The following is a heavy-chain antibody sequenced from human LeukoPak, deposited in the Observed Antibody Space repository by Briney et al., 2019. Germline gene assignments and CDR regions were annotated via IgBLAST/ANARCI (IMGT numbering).Heavy chain of an antibody. J-gene: IGHJ6*02. CDR1: GFTFSSNT. CDR3: ARDVGYSYGPSNYYYYYGMDV. CDR2: ITGSGDST. D-gene: IGHD5-18*01. Sequence: GGSLRLSCAASGFTFSSNTMSWVRQAPGKGLEWVSAITGSGDSTYHADSVKGRFTISRDNSKNSLYLQMNSLRAEDTAVYYCARDVGYSYGPSNYYYYYGMDVWGQGTTVTVSS. V-gene: IGHV3-23*01.